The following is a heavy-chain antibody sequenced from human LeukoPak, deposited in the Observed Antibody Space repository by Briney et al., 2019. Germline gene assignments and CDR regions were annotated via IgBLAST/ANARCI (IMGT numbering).Heavy chain of an antibody. CDR3: AISSSSAPFYFDY. D-gene: IGHD6-6*01. V-gene: IGHV4-30-4*01. Sequence: PSETLSLACTVSGGSISSGDYYWSWIRQPPGKGVEWIGYIYYTGSTYYNPSLKSRVTISIDTSKNQFSLKLSSVTAADTAVFYCAISSSSAPFYFDYWGQGTLVTVSS. CDR2: IYYTGST. J-gene: IGHJ4*02. CDR1: GGSISSGDYY.